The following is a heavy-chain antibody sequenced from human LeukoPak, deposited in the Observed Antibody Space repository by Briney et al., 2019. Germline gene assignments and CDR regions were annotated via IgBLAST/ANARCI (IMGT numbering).Heavy chain of an antibody. CDR3: ASRLDYYDSGGSSDY. CDR2: IYYSGST. D-gene: IGHD3-22*01. Sequence: PSETLSLTCTVSGGSVSSGSYYWSWIRQPPGKGLEWIGYIYYSGSTNYNPSLKSRVTISVDTSKNQFSLKLSSVTAADTAVYYCASRLDYYDSGGSSDYWGQGTLVTVSS. V-gene: IGHV4-61*01. CDR1: GGSVSSGSYY. J-gene: IGHJ4*02.